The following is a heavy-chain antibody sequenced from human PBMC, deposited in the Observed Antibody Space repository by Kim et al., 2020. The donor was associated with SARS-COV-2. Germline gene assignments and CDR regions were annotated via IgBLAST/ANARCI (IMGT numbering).Heavy chain of an antibody. D-gene: IGHD3-3*01. CDR2: INHSGST. CDR1: GGSFSGYY. CDR3: ARGPGFYDFWRNPTVSRAYDY. J-gene: IGHJ4*02. Sequence: SETLSLTCAVYGGSFSGYYWSWIRQPPGKGLEWIGEINHSGSTNYNPSLKSRVTISVDTSKNQFSLKLSSVTAADTAVYYCARGPGFYDFWRNPTVSRAYDYWGQGTLVTVSS. V-gene: IGHV4-34*01.